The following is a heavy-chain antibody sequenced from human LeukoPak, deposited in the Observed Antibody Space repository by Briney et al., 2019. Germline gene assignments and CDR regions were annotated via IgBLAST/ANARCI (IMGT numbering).Heavy chain of an antibody. V-gene: IGHV5-10-1*01. CDR1: GYRYYSYL. CDR3: ARNRDYYDFSDYYVDY. CDR2: IDHIYSYT. J-gene: IGHJ4*02. Sequence: EYPKIYFQGSGYRYYSYLLSWVRPTPGKGPEWMGRIDHIYSYTNCSASFQGHVTISTDKAISTAYLQLSSLRASVTAMYSCARNRDYYDFSDYYVDYLGQGTLVTVPS. D-gene: IGHD3-22*01.